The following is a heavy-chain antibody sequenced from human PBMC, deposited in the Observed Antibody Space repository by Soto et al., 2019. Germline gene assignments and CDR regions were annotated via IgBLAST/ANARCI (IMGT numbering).Heavy chain of an antibody. V-gene: IGHV3-30-3*01. CDR2: ISYDGGNK. CDR3: ARDLVEGYDFVTGINLFDP. J-gene: IGHJ5*02. Sequence: QVQLVESGGGVVQPGRSLRISCAASGFTFSSYAMHWVRQAPGKGLEWVAVISYDGGNKYYADSVKGRFTISRDNSKNTLLLHIKSIRAEDTATYYCARDLVEGYDFVTGINLFDPWGQGALVTVSS. CDR1: GFTFSSYA. D-gene: IGHD3-9*01.